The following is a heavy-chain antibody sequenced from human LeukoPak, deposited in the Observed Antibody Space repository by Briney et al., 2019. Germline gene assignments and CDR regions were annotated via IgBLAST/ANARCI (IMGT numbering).Heavy chain of an antibody. CDR3: AKDLSGAADYYFDY. CDR1: GFAFSRQA. D-gene: IGHD6-19*01. CDR2: LSSDGTDK. J-gene: IGHJ4*02. Sequence: GGSLRLSCAASGFAFSRQAMHWVRQAPGKGLEWVAVLSSDGTDKHYADSVKGRFTISRDNSKSTLYLQMNSLRGEDTAIYYCAKDLSGAADYYFDYWGQGTLVTVSS. V-gene: IGHV3-30-3*01.